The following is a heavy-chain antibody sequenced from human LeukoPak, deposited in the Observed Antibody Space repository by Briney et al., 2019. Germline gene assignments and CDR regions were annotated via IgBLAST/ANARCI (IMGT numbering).Heavy chain of an antibody. V-gene: IGHV3-9*01. Sequence: GGSLRLSCAASGFTFDDYAMHWVRQASGKGREWVSGISWNSGSIGYADSVKGRFTISRDNAKNSLYLQMNSLRAEDTALYYCAKDIGYDTRAFDIWGQGTMVTVSS. J-gene: IGHJ3*02. CDR2: ISWNSGSI. D-gene: IGHD3-22*01. CDR1: GFTFDDYA. CDR3: AKDIGYDTRAFDI.